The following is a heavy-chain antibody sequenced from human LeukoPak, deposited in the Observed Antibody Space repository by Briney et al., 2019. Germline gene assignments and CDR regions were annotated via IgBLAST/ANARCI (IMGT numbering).Heavy chain of an antibody. CDR2: IDSDGSRI. D-gene: IGHD3-10*01. J-gene: IGHJ4*02. CDR1: GFTFSTSW. CDR3: ARGRSGSYGFFDY. Sequence: GGSLRLSCEGSGFTFSTSWMHWVRQAPGKGLVGVSRIDSDGSRITYADSVKGRFTISRDNAKNTVYLQMTSLRAEDTAVYYCARGRSGSYGFFDYWSLGNLVTVSS. V-gene: IGHV3-74*03.